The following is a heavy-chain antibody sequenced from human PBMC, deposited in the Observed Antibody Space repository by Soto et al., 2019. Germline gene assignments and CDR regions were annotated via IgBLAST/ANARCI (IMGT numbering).Heavy chain of an antibody. CDR1: GFTFSSYS. CDR2: ISSSSSYI. CDR3: ARDTIGSWYRDYYYYYYGMDV. D-gene: IGHD6-13*01. J-gene: IGHJ6*02. V-gene: IGHV3-21*01. Sequence: PGGSLRLSCAASGFTFSSYSMNWVRQAPGKGLEWVSSISSSSSYIYYADSVKGRFTISRDNAKNSLYLQMNSLRAEDTAVYYCARDTIGSWYRDYYYYYYGMDVWGQGTTVTVSS.